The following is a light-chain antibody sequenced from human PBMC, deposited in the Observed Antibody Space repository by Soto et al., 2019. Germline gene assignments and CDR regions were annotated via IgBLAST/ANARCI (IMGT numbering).Light chain of an antibody. J-gene: IGKJ4*01. CDR2: GAS. V-gene: IGKV3-20*01. CDR1: QSVGSNS. Sequence: EFVLTQSPGTLSLSPGERATLSCRASQSVGSNSLAWYQQKPGQAPRILIYGASTRATGIPDRFSGSGSGTHFTLTISRLEPEDFAVYYCQQYGTSPPLTFGGGTKVEIK. CDR3: QQYGTSPPLT.